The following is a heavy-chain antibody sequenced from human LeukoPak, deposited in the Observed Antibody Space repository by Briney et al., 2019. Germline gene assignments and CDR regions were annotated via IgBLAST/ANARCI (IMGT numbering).Heavy chain of an antibody. CDR2: ISSRGGST. CDR1: GFTFGAHA. Sequence: GGSLRLSCAASGFTFGAHAMSWVRQAPGRGRGGVYSISSRGGSTYYADSVKGRFTISRDNSQNTLYLQMNSLRAEDTAVYYCAKVQPPQTFDYWGQGTLVTVSS. D-gene: IGHD5-18*01. J-gene: IGHJ4*02. V-gene: IGHV3-23*01. CDR3: AKVQPPQTFDY.